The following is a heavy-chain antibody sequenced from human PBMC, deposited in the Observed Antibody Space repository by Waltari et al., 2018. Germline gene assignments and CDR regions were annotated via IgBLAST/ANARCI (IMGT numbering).Heavy chain of an antibody. Sequence: EVQLLESGGGLVQPGGSLRLSCAASGFPFSNYAMSWVRQAPGKGLEWISTVSGSGGDTHYADSAKGRFTISRDNSKNTLYLQMNSLRAEDTAVYYCVKTSGDWYWGQGTLVTVSS. CDR3: VKTSGDWY. V-gene: IGHV3-23*01. J-gene: IGHJ4*02. CDR2: VSGSGGDT. D-gene: IGHD2-21*02. CDR1: GFPFSNYA.